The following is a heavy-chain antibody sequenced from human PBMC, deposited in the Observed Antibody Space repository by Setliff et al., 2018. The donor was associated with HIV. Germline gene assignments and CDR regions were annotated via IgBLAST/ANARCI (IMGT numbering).Heavy chain of an antibody. CDR2: TYYRSKWCF. CDR1: GDSVSSNNAA. CDR3: ARGSYGSVLL. V-gene: IGHV6-1*01. D-gene: IGHD6-19*01. J-gene: IGHJ4*02. Sequence: SQTLSLTCAISGDSVSSNNAAWNWIRQSPLRGLEWLGRTYYRSKWCFDYAVSVKSRIIINPDTSKNQFSLHLNSVTPEDTAVYYCARGSYGSVLLWGQGTLVTVSS.